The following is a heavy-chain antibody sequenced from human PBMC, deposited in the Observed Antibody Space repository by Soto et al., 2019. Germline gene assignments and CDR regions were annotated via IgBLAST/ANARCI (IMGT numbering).Heavy chain of an antibody. Sequence: ASVKVSCKASGYTFTSYDINWVRQATGQGLEWMGWMNPNSGNTGYAQKFQGRVTMTRNTSISTAYMELSSLRSEDTAVYYCARGPVYAALYYYYGMDVWGQGTTVTVSS. V-gene: IGHV1-8*01. CDR3: ARGPVYAALYYYYGMDV. J-gene: IGHJ6*02. D-gene: IGHD2-8*01. CDR1: GYTFTSYD. CDR2: MNPNSGNT.